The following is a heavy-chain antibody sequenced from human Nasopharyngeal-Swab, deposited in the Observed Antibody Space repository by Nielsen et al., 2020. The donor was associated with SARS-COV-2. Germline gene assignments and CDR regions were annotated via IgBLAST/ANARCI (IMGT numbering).Heavy chain of an antibody. D-gene: IGHD1-26*01. J-gene: IGHJ4*02. V-gene: IGHV3-48*03. CDR2: ISSSGNTM. CDR3: ARGPGGSYFDS. Sequence: GESLKISCVASGFTFSSSEMTWVRQAPGKGLEWVSYISSSGNTMYYADSVKGRFTISRDNAKNSLYLQMNSLRAEDTAVYYCARGPGGSYFDSWGQGTLVTVSS. CDR1: GFTFSSSE.